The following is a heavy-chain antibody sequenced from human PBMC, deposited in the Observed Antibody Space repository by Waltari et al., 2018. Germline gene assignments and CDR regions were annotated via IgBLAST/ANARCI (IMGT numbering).Heavy chain of an antibody. J-gene: IGHJ4*02. CDR1: GYSISSGYY. V-gene: IGHV4-38-2*01. D-gene: IGHD3-3*01. CDR2: IYHSGST. Sequence: QVQLQESGPGLVKPSETLSLTCAVSGYSISSGYYWGWIRQPPGKGLEWIGSIYHSGSTYYNPSLKSRVTRSVDTSKNQFSLKLSSVTAADTAVYYCASLTIFGVALYYFDYWGQGTLVTVSS. CDR3: ASLTIFGVALYYFDY.